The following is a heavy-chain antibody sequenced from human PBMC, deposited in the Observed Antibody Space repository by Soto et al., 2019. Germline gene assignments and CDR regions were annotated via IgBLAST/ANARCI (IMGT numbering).Heavy chain of an antibody. D-gene: IGHD3-22*01. CDR1: GYRFSNYG. CDR2: ISTYNGDT. V-gene: IGHV1-18*01. J-gene: IGHJ3*01. CDR3: AGDRGYYESTGYLSSALDV. Sequence: ASVKVSCKASGYRFSNYGISWVREAPGQGLEWMGWISTYNGDTDYPQKVQGRVTMTTDTSTSTAYLELRSLSSDDTAVYYCAGDRGYYESTGYLSSALDVWGQGTMVTVS.